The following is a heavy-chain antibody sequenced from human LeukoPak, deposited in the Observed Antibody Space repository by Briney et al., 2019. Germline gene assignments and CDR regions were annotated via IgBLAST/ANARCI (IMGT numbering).Heavy chain of an antibody. CDR2: IYSGGST. CDR3: ARGRYSYGSRPLDY. J-gene: IGHJ4*02. V-gene: IGHV3-53*01. D-gene: IGHD5-18*01. Sequence: PGGSLRLSCAASGFTVSSNYMSWVRQAPGKGLEWVSVIYSGGSTYYADSVKGRFTISRDNSKNTLYLQMNSLRAEDTAVYYCARGRYSYGSRPLDYWGQGTLVTVSS. CDR1: GFTVSSNY.